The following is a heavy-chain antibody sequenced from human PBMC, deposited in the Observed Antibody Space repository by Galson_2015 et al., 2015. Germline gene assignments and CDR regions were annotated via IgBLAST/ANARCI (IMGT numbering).Heavy chain of an antibody. CDR2: INAGNGNT. J-gene: IGHJ6*02. CDR3: ARDGRAQVVATDDFFYYYGMDV. V-gene: IGHV1-3*01. D-gene: IGHD3/OR15-3a*01. Sequence: SVKVSCKASGYTFTSYAMHWVRQAPGQRLEWMGWINAGNGNTKYSQEFQGRVTITRDTSASTAYMELSSLRSEDTAVYYCARDGRAQVVATDDFFYYYGMDVWGQGTTVTVSS. CDR1: GYTFTSYA.